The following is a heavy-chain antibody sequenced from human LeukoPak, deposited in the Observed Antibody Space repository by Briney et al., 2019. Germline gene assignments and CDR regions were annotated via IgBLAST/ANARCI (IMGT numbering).Heavy chain of an antibody. CDR2: ISSSSSYI. Sequence: PGGSLRLSCAASGFTFSSYSMNWVRQAPGKGLEWVSSISSSSSYIYYADSVKGRFTISRDNAKNSLYLQMNSLRAEDTAVYYCARSDDYGDNVGFDPWGQGTLVTVSS. CDR1: GFTFSSYS. D-gene: IGHD4-23*01. CDR3: ARSDDYGDNVGFDP. V-gene: IGHV3-21*01. J-gene: IGHJ5*02.